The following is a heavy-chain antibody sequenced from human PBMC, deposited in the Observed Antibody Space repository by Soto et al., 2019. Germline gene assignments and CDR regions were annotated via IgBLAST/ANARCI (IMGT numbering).Heavy chain of an antibody. V-gene: IGHV1-3*01. Sequence: ASVKVSCKASGYTFTSYAMHWVRQAPGQRLEWMGWINAGNGNTKYSQKFQGRVTITRDTSASTAYMELNSLRAEDTAVYFCAKDPEWEPFYYYYGMDVWGQGTTVTVSS. CDR2: INAGNGNT. J-gene: IGHJ6*02. CDR3: AKDPEWEPFYYYYGMDV. CDR1: GYTFTSYA. D-gene: IGHD1-26*01.